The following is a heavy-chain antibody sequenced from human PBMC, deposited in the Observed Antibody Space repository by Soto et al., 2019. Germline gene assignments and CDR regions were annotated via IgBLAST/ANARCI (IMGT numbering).Heavy chain of an antibody. V-gene: IGHV3-30*18. CDR3: AKDSELLWFGESDHHYYFDY. Sequence: GESLKISCAASGFTFSSYGMHWVRQAPGKGLEWVAVISYDGSNKYYADSVKGRFTISRDNSKNTLYLQMNSLRAEDTAVYYCAKDSELLWFGESDHHYYFDYWGQGTLVTVSS. CDR1: GFTFSSYG. J-gene: IGHJ4*02. D-gene: IGHD3-10*01. CDR2: ISYDGSNK.